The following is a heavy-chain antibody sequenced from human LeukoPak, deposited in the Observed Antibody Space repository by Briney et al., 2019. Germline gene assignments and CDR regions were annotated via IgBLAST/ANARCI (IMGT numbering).Heavy chain of an antibody. CDR1: GGSFSRYY. Sequence: SETLSLTCAVYGGSFSRYYWSWIRQPPGKGLEWIAEIDHRGDTNYNPSVKSRVTISVDTSKNQFSLKVRSLSAADTAVYYCARGATISETGYCDFWGQGTLVTVSS. J-gene: IGHJ4*03. CDR3: ARGATISETGYCDF. CDR2: IDHRGDT. V-gene: IGHV4-34*01. D-gene: IGHD5-24*01.